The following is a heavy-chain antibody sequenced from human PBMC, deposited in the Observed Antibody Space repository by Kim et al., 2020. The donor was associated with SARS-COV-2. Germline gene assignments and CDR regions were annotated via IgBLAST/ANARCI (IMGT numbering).Heavy chain of an antibody. CDR3: AREFVGAVAGMEY. D-gene: IGHD6-19*01. Sequence: GGSLRLSCAASGFTFSSYWMHWVRQAPGKGLVWVSRINSDGSSTSYADSVKGRFTISRDNAKNTLYLQMNSLRAEDTAVYYCAREFVGAVAGMEYWGQGTLVTVSS. CDR1: GFTFSSYW. J-gene: IGHJ4*02. V-gene: IGHV3-74*01. CDR2: INSDGSST.